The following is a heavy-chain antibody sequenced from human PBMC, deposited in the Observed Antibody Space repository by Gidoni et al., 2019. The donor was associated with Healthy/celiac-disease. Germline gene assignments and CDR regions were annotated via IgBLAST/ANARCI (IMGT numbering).Heavy chain of an antibody. J-gene: IGHJ4*02. CDR2: ISWDGGST. CDR1: GFTFDDYT. V-gene: IGHV3-43*01. Sequence: EVQLVESGGVVVQPGGSLCLSCAASGFTFDDYTMHWVRQAPGKGLECVSLISWDGGSTYYADSVKCRFTIARDNSKNSLYLQMNSLRTEDTALYYCAKDQGGGWELLSLDYWGQGTLVTVSS. CDR3: AKDQGGGWELLSLDY. D-gene: IGHD1-26*01.